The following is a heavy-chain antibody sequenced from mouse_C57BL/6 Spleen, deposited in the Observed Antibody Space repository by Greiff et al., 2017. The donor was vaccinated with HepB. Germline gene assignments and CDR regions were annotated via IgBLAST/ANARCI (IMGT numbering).Heavy chain of an antibody. CDR3: ARDSATMVTGFDY. Sequence: QVQLQQPGAELVMPGASVKLSCKASGYTFTSYWMHWVKQRPGQGLEWLGEIDPSDSYTNYNQKFKGKSTLTVDKSSSTAYMQLSSLTSEDSAVYYCARDSATMVTGFDYWGQGTTLTVSS. V-gene: IGHV1-69*01. CDR2: IDPSDSYT. J-gene: IGHJ2*01. D-gene: IGHD2-2*01. CDR1: GYTFTSYW.